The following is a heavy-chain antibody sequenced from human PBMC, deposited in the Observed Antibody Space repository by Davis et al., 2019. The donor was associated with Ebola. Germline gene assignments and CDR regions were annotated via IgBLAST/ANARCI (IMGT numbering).Heavy chain of an antibody. D-gene: IGHD6-25*01. CDR2: VSHSGRP. CDR3: ASERE. V-gene: IGHV4-34*01. J-gene: IGHJ4*02. Sequence: SQTLSLTCAVWSLSSYFWSWIRPSPGKGLEWIGEVSHSGRPNYNPSLKSRVTISVDTSKNQFSLKLSSVTAADTAVYYCASEREWGQGTLVTVSS. CDR1: SLSSYF.